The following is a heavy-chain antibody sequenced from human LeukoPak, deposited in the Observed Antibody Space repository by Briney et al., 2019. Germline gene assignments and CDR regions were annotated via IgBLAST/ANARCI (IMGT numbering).Heavy chain of an antibody. CDR3: ARVVEDYYDSSGYYYYFDY. D-gene: IGHD3-22*01. CDR1: GGSISSGGYY. Sequence: SQTLSLTCTVSGGSISSGGYYWSWIRQPAGKGLEWIGRIYTSGSTNYNPSLKSRVTISVDTSKNQFSLKLSSVTAADTAVYYCARVVEDYYDSSGYYYYFDYWGQGTLVTVSS. CDR2: IYTSGST. J-gene: IGHJ4*02. V-gene: IGHV4-61*02.